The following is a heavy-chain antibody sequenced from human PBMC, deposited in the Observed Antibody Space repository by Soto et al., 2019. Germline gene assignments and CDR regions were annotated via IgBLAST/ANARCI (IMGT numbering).Heavy chain of an antibody. CDR2: ISWNSGSI. J-gene: IGHJ2*01. Sequence: EVQLVESGGGLVQPGRSLRLSCAASGFTFDDYAMHWVRQAPGKGLEWVSGISWNSGSIGYADSVKGRFTISRDNAKNSLYLQMNSLRAEDTALYYCAKDYGDYLGWYFDLWGRGTLVTVSS. D-gene: IGHD4-17*01. CDR1: GFTFDDYA. V-gene: IGHV3-9*01. CDR3: AKDYGDYLGWYFDL.